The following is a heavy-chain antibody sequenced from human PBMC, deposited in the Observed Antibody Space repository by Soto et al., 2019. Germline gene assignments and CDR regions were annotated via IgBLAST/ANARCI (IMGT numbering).Heavy chain of an antibody. CDR1: GGTFSSYA. V-gene: IGHV1-69*05. Sequence: GASVKVSCKASGGTFSSYAISWVRQAPGQGLEWMGGIIPIFGTANYAQKFQGRVTITTDESTSTAYMELSSLRSEDTAVYYCARDFGYCSGGSCQTWGQGTLVTVSS. D-gene: IGHD2-15*01. CDR3: ARDFGYCSGGSCQT. J-gene: IGHJ4*02. CDR2: IIPIFGTA.